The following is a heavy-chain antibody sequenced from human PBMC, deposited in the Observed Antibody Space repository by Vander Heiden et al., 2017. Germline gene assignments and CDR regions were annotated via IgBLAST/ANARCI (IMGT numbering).Heavy chain of an antibody. J-gene: IGHJ4*02. CDR3: ANRGIAAAGAPYYFDY. V-gene: IGHV3-23*01. CDR1: GFTFSSYS. CDR2: ISGSGGST. D-gene: IGHD6-13*01. Sequence: EVQLLESGGGLVQPGGSLRLSCAASGFTFSSYSMRWVRQAAGKGLEWVSAISGSGGSTYYADSVKGRFTISRDNSKNTLYLQMNSLRAEDTAVYYCANRGIAAAGAPYYFDYWGQGTLVTVSS.